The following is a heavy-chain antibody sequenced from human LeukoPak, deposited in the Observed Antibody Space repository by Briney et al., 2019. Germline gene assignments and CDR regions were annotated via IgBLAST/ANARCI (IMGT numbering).Heavy chain of an antibody. CDR1: GFTLGNYA. CDR2: ISSSSSII. D-gene: IGHD3-10*01. V-gene: IGHV3-48*04. CDR3: ASGVLWFGESLNDAFDI. J-gene: IGHJ3*02. Sequence: GGSRRLSCLASGFTLGNYAMTWVRQAPGKGLEWVSYISSSSSIIYYADSVKGRFTISRDNAKNSLYLQMNSLRAEDTAVYYCASGVLWFGESLNDAFDIWGQGTMVTVSS.